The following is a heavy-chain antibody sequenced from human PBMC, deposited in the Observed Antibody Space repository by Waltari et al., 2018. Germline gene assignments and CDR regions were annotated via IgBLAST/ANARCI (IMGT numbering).Heavy chain of an antibody. D-gene: IGHD6-19*01. CDR1: GFSFSSYA. CDR3: ARASIAVGERGDDYFHY. V-gene: IGHV3-33*01. Sequence: QVQLVVSGGGVVQPGKSLRLSCAASGFSFSSYAMHWVRQAPGKGVGWLAGVWYDGYNKDYGDAGRGRFTISRDNSKNTLYLQLNSLRAEDTALYYCARASIAVGERGDDYFHYWGQGTLVTVSS. J-gene: IGHJ4*02. CDR2: VWYDGYNK.